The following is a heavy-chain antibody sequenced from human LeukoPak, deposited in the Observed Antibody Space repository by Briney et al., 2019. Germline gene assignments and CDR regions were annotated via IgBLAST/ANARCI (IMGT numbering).Heavy chain of an antibody. CDR2: ISSSSSPI. J-gene: IGHJ4*02. Sequence: PGGALRLSCAASGFTFSSYSMNWLRQAPGKGLEGVSYISSSSSPIYYADSVKGRFTISRDNAENSLYLQMNSLRAEDTAVYYCAKDFYDSSGYYGYFDYWGQGTLVTVSS. CDR1: GFTFSSYS. V-gene: IGHV3-48*01. CDR3: AKDFYDSSGYYGYFDY. D-gene: IGHD3-22*01.